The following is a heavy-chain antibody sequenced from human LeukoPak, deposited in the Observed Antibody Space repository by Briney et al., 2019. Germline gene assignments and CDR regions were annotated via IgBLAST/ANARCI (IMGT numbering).Heavy chain of an antibody. Sequence: GGSLRLSCAASGFTFSSYSMNWVRQAPGKGLEWVSYISSSSSTIYYADSVKGRFTISRDNAKNSLYLQMNSLRAEDTAVYYCARDLGHPYGAVDIWGQGTMVTVSS. CDR1: GFTFSSYS. V-gene: IGHV3-48*01. CDR3: ARDLGHPYGAVDI. J-gene: IGHJ3*02. CDR2: ISSSSSTI. D-gene: IGHD3-10*01.